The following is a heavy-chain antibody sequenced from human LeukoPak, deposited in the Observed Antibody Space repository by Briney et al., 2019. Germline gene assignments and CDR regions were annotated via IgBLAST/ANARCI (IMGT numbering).Heavy chain of an antibody. D-gene: IGHD5-18*01. Sequence: PGGSLRLSCAASGFTFSNAWMSWVRQAPGKGLEWVARIKSKTDDGTTDYAAPVKGRFTISRDDSKNTLYLQMNSLRAEDTAVYYCAREGTDMSPLDYWGQGTLVTVSS. V-gene: IGHV3-15*01. CDR2: IKSKTDDGTT. J-gene: IGHJ4*02. CDR3: AREGTDMSPLDY. CDR1: GFTFSNAW.